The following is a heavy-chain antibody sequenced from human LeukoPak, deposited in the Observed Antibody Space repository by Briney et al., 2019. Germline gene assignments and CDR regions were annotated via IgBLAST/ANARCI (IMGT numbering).Heavy chain of an antibody. CDR2: IKRKTDGGTT. J-gene: IGHJ4*02. CDR1: GLTFSNAR. CDR3: TTLYGSGSYD. Sequence: GGSLTLSCAASGLTFSNARMSWVPQAPGKGLEWVGQIKRKTDGGTTDHAAPVKGRFTISSDDSKNTLYLQMNSLKIEDTAVYYCTTLYGSGSYDWGQGTLVTVS. V-gene: IGHV3-15*01. D-gene: IGHD3-10*01.